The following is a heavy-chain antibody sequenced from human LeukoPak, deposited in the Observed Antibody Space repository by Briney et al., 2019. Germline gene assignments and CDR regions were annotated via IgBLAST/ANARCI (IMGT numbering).Heavy chain of an antibody. Sequence: WASVKVSCKASGYTFTSYALNWVRQVPGQGLEWMGWINTNTGNPTYAQGFTGRFVFSLDTSVSTAYLQISSLKAEDTAVYYCARDRPRHFEYSSSQNWFDPWGQGTLVTVSS. V-gene: IGHV7-4-1*02. CDR1: GYTFTSYA. D-gene: IGHD6-6*01. J-gene: IGHJ5*02. CDR3: ARDRPRHFEYSSSQNWFDP. CDR2: INTNTGNP.